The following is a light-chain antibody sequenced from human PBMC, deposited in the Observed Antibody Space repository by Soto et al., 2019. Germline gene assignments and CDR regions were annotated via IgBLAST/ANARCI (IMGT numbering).Light chain of an antibody. CDR1: SSNIGTKY. Sequence: QSVLTQPPSASGAPGQMVTISCSGSSSNIGTKYVYWYQQLPGTAPKLLIYLNSQRPSGVPDRFSGSKSGTSASLAISGRRSEDEADDYCAAWDGSLSAWVFGGGTKLTVL. J-gene: IGLJ3*02. CDR2: LNS. CDR3: AAWDGSLSAWV. V-gene: IGLV1-47*01.